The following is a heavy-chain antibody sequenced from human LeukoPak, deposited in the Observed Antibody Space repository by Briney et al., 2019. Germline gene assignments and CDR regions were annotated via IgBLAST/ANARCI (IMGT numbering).Heavy chain of an antibody. CDR2: ISGSGGST. CDR3: ARKAGRGWLQLGFDY. V-gene: IGHV3-23*01. J-gene: IGHJ4*02. D-gene: IGHD5-24*01. Sequence: PGGSLRLSCAASGFTFSSYAMSWVRQAPGKGLEWVSAISGSGGSTYYADSVKGRFTISRDNSKNTLYLQMNSLRAEDTAVYYCARKAGRGWLQLGFDYWGQGTLVTVSS. CDR1: GFTFSSYA.